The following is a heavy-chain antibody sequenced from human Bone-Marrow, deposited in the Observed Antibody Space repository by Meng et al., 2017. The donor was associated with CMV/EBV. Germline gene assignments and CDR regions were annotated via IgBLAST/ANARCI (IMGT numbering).Heavy chain of an antibody. CDR1: GGSLSGYF. J-gene: IGHJ5*02. D-gene: IGHD3-22*01. CDR3: ARGNSDTSGYYGFKP. CDR2: INHGGST. V-gene: IGHV4-34*01. Sequence: SETLSLTCTVYGGSLSGYFWTWIRQPPGKGLEWIGEINHGGSTNYNPSLKSRVTISLDTSKNQLSLKLTSVTAADTAVYYCARGNSDTSGYYGFKPWGQGTLVTFSS.